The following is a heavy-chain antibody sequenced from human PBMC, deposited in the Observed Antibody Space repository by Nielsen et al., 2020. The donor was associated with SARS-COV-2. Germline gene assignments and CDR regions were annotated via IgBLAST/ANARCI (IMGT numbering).Heavy chain of an antibody. D-gene: IGHD6-6*01. CDR3: ARGGYSSSSGRRYYYYMDV. Sequence: WIRQPPGKGLEWIGETNHSGSTNYNPSLKSRVTISVDTSKNQFSLKLSSVTAADTAVYYCARGGYSSSSGRRYYYYMDVWGKGTTVTVSS. CDR2: TNHSGST. V-gene: IGHV4-34*01. J-gene: IGHJ6*03.